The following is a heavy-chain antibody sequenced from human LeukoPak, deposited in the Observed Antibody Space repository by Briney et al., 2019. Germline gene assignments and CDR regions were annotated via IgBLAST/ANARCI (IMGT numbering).Heavy chain of an antibody. CDR1: GYTFTSYD. V-gene: IGHV1-8*01. CDR3: ARATFDYDSSGYFFDY. Sequence: ASVKVSCKASGYTFTSYDINWVRQATGQGLEWMGWMNPNSGNTDYAQKFQGRVTMTRDTSISTAYMEVSSLRSDDTAVYYCARATFDYDSSGYFFDYWGQGTLVTVSS. CDR2: MNPNSGNT. J-gene: IGHJ4*02. D-gene: IGHD3-22*01.